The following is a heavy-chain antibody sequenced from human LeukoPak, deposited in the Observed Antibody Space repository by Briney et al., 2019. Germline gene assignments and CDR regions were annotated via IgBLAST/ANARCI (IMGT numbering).Heavy chain of an antibody. CDR1: GFTFSTYW. CDR3: ARVATSGAWYFDY. D-gene: IGHD6-25*01. CDR2: INQDGSDK. J-gene: IGHJ4*02. V-gene: IGHV3-7*03. Sequence: GGSLRLSCAASGFTFSTYWMSWVRQAPGKGLEWVANINQDGSDKYYVDSVKGRFSISRDNSKNTLYLQMNSLRAEDTAVYYCARVATSGAWYFDYWGQGTLVTVSS.